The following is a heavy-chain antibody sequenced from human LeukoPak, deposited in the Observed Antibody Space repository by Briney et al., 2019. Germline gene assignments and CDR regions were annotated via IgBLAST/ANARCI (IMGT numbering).Heavy chain of an antibody. D-gene: IGHD3-10*01. CDR2: IIPIFGTA. Sequence: ASVKVSCKASGGTFSSYAISWVRQAPGQGLEWVGGIIPIFGTANYAQKFQGRVTITADKSTSTAYMELSSLRSEDTAVYYCARSSMVRGVRSLFDLWGRGTLVTVSS. V-gene: IGHV1-69*06. CDR3: ARSSMVRGVRSLFDL. CDR1: GGTFSSYA. J-gene: IGHJ2*01.